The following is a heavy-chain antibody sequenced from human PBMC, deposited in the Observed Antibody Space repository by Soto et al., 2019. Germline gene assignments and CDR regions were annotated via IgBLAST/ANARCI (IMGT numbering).Heavy chain of an antibody. CDR1: GGSISSYY. CDR3: ARVGLGYYYDSSGYLVLLDY. Sequence: PSETLSLTCTVSGGSISSYYWSWIRQPPGKGLEWIGYIYYSGSTNYNPSLKSRVTISVDTSKNQFSLKLSSVTAADTAVYYCARVGLGYYYDSSGYLVLLDYWGQGTLVTVSS. J-gene: IGHJ4*02. D-gene: IGHD3-22*01. V-gene: IGHV4-59*01. CDR2: IYYSGST.